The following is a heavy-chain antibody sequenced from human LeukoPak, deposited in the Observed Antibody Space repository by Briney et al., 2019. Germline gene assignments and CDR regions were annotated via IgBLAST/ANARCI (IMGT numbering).Heavy chain of an antibody. V-gene: IGHV3-48*03. CDR2: ISSSGSTI. D-gene: IGHD1-26*01. Sequence: GGSLRLSCAASGFTFSSYEMNWVRQAPGKGLEWVSYISSSGSTIYYADSVKGRFTISRDNSKNTLYLQMNSLRAEDTAVYYCAKFNSRRWEDYYFDYWGQGTLVTVSS. CDR3: AKFNSRRWEDYYFDY. J-gene: IGHJ4*02. CDR1: GFTFSSYE.